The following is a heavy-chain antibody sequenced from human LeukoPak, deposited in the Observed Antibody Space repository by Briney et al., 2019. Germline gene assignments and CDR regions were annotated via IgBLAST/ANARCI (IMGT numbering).Heavy chain of an antibody. CDR3: AKDLRFVIEYNWFDP. CDR1: GFTFSSNG. J-gene: IGHJ5*02. Sequence: PGGSLRLSCAASGFTFSSNGMHWVRQAPGKGLEWVAFIRYDGSNKYYADSVKGRFTISRDNSKNTLYLQMNSLRAEDTAVYYCAKDLRFVIEYNWFDPWGQGTLVTV. V-gene: IGHV3-30*02. D-gene: IGHD3-3*01. CDR2: IRYDGSNK.